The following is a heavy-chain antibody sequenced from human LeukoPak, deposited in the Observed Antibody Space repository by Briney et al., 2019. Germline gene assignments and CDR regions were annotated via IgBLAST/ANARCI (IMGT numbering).Heavy chain of an antibody. CDR2: IWYDGSNK. Sequence: GRSLRLSCAASGFTFSSYGMHWVRQAPGKGLEWVAVIWYDGSNKYYADSVKGRFTISRDNSKNTLYLQMNSLRAEDTAVYYCARDNKDGYFDYWGQGTLVTVSS. CDR3: ARDNKDGYFDY. J-gene: IGHJ4*02. D-gene: IGHD2-15*01. V-gene: IGHV3-33*01. CDR1: GFTFSSYG.